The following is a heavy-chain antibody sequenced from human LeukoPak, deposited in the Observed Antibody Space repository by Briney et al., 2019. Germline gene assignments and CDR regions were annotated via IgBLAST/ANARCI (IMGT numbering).Heavy chain of an antibody. CDR1: GGSFSGYY. CDR3: ARRPNGSGNYYPRYYYYYYMDV. D-gene: IGHD3-10*01. Sequence: PSETLSLTCAVYGGSFSGYYWSWIRQPPGKGLEWIGEINHSGSTNYNPSLKSRVTISVDTSKNQFSLKLSSVTAADTAVYYCARRPNGSGNYYPRYYYYYYMDVWGKGTTVTISS. CDR2: INHSGST. V-gene: IGHV4-34*01. J-gene: IGHJ6*03.